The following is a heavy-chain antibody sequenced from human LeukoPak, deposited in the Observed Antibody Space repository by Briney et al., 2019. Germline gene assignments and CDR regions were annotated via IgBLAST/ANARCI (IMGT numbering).Heavy chain of an antibody. J-gene: IGHJ4*02. CDR1: GFTFSSYS. Sequence: GGSLRLSCAASGFTFSSYSMNWVRQAPGKGLEWVSSISSSSSYIYYADSVKGRLTISRDNAKNSLYLQMNSLRAEDTAVYYCARRIAARTFDYWGQGTLVTVSS. CDR2: ISSSSSYI. CDR3: ARRIAARTFDY. D-gene: IGHD6-6*01. V-gene: IGHV3-21*01.